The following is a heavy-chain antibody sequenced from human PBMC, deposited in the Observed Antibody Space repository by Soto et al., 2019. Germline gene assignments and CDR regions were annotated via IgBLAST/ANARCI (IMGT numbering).Heavy chain of an antibody. CDR2: INHSGST. J-gene: IGHJ5*02. D-gene: IGHD6-19*01. V-gene: IGHV4-34*01. CDR1: GGSFIGYY. Sequence: SETLSLTCAVYGGSFIGYYWSRIRQPPGKGLEWIGEINHSGSTNYNPSLKSRVTISVDTSKNQFSLKLSSVTAADTAVYYCARSGWYGSWFDPWGQGTLVTVSS. CDR3: ARSGWYGSWFDP.